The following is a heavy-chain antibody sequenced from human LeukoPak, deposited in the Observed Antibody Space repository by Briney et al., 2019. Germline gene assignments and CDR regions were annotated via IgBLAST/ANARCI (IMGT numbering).Heavy chain of an antibody. V-gene: IGHV4-34*01. CDR2: INHSGST. CDR3: ARISELMTTVTYFDY. Sequence: SETLSLTCAVYGGAFSGYYWSWIRQPPGKGLEWIGEINHSGSTNYNPSLKTRVTISVDTSKNQFSLKLSSVTAADTAVYYCARISELMTTVTYFDYWGQGTLVTVSS. D-gene: IGHD4-17*01. J-gene: IGHJ4*02. CDR1: GGAFSGYY.